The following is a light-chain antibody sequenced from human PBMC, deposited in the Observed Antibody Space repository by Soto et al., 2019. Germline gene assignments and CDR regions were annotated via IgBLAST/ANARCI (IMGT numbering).Light chain of an antibody. CDR1: QGISSY. CDR3: QQYNSYSAT. Sequence: DIQMTQSPSTLCGSVGDRVTITCRASQGISSYLAWYQQKPVKASKLLISAASNLQSGVPSRFNGSGSGTHFTLTITSLQPADSATYYCQQYNSYSATFSQGTKV. J-gene: IGKJ1*01. CDR2: AAS. V-gene: IGKV1-9*01.